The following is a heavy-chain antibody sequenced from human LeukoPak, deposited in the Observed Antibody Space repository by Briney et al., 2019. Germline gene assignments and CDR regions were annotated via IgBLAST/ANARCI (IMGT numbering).Heavy chain of an antibody. CDR2: ISANTGNT. Sequence: ASVKVSCKPSGSTFTSYGISWVRQAPGQGHERMGWISANTGNTNYAHKLQGRVTMTTATSTSTANMELRSLRSDDTAVYYCARDVPHCTNGVCYPPFRGIDVWGKGTTVTVSS. V-gene: IGHV1-18*01. J-gene: IGHJ6*04. CDR3: ARDVPHCTNGVCYPPFRGIDV. CDR1: GSTFTSYG. D-gene: IGHD2-8*01.